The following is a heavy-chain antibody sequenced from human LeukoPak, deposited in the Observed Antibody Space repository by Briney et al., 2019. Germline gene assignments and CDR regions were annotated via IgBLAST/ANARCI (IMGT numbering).Heavy chain of an antibody. D-gene: IGHD2-2*01. Sequence: MTSETLSLTCTVSGGSISSYYWSWIRQPPGKGLEWIGYIYTSGSTNYNPSLKSRVTISVDTSKNQFSLKLSSVTAADTAVYYCAGLGVPAAYSYYYYMDVWGKGTTVTVSS. CDR3: AGLGVPAAYSYYYYMDV. J-gene: IGHJ6*03. CDR2: IYTSGST. V-gene: IGHV4-4*09. CDR1: GGSISSYY.